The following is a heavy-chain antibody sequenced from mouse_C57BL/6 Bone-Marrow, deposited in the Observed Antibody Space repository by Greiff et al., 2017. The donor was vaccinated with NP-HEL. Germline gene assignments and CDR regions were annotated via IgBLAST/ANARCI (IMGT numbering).Heavy chain of an antibody. Sequence: EVQLQQPGAELVRPGASVKLSCTASGFNIKDDYMHWVKQRPEQGLEWIGWIDPENGDTEYASKFQGKATITADTSSNTAYLQLSSLTSEDTAVYYCTTVITTWYFDVWGTGTTVTVSS. J-gene: IGHJ1*03. CDR1: GFNIKDDY. D-gene: IGHD1-1*01. CDR2: IDPENGDT. CDR3: TTVITTWYFDV. V-gene: IGHV14-4*01.